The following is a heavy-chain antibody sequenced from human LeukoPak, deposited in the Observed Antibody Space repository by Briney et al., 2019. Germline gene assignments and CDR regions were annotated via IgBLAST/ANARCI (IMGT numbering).Heavy chain of an antibody. CDR2: INHSGST. V-gene: IGHV4-34*01. Sequence: SETLSLTCAVYGGSFSGYYWSWIRQPPGKGLEWIGEINHSGSTNYNPSLKSRVTISVDTSKHQFSLQLTSATAAATAVYYCARGLVSGSGATDYWGQGTLVTVSS. J-gene: IGHJ4*02. CDR3: ARGLVSGSGATDY. CDR1: GGSFSGYY. D-gene: IGHD3-10*01.